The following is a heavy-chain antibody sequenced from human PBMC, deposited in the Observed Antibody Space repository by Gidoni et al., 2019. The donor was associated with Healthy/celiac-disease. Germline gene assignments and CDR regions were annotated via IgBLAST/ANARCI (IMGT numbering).Heavy chain of an antibody. CDR1: GFPFSSYG. CDR3: ARDSCSGGSCYPGY. J-gene: IGHJ4*02. Sequence: QVQLVESGGGVVQPGRSLRLSCAASGFPFSSYGMNWVRQAPGKGLEWVAVIWYDGSNKYYADSVKGRFTISRDNSKNTLYLQMNSLRAEDTAVYYCARDSCSGGSCYPGYWGQGTLVTVSS. D-gene: IGHD2-15*01. CDR2: IWYDGSNK. V-gene: IGHV3-33*01.